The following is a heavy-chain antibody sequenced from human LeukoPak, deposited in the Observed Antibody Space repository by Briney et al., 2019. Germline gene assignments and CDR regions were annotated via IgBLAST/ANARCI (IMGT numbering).Heavy chain of an antibody. D-gene: IGHD3-22*01. Sequence: SQTLSLTCTVSGGSISSGGYYWSWIRQHPGKGLEWIGYIYYSGSTYYNPSLKSRVTISVDTSKNQFSLKLSSVTAADTAVYYCARGLPPNYYYDSSGQAGGNYFDYWGQGTLVTVSS. CDR2: IYYSGST. CDR1: GGSISSGGYY. CDR3: ARGLPPNYYYDSSGQAGGNYFDY. V-gene: IGHV4-31*03. J-gene: IGHJ4*02.